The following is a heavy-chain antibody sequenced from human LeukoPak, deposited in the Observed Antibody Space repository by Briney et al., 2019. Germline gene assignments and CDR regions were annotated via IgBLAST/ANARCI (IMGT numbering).Heavy chain of an antibody. CDR3: ARRMGAGYFDY. CDR1: GFTFSDYY. D-gene: IGHD1-26*01. CDR2: ISSSSGFT. J-gene: IGHJ4*02. V-gene: IGHV3-11*03. Sequence: KTGGSLRLSCAASGFTFSDYYMSWIRQAPGKGLEWLSYISSSSGFTNYADSVKGRFTISRDNAKNSLYLQMNSLRAEDTAVYYCARRMGAGYFDYWGQGTLVTVSS.